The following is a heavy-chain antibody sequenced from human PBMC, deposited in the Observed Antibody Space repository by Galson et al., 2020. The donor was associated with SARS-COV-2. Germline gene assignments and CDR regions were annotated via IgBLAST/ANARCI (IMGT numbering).Heavy chain of an antibody. D-gene: IGHD2-8*02. V-gene: IGHV4-39*01. Sequence: ASETLSLTCTVSGDSVSNSNCYWVWIRLPPGKGLEWIGSIYYGGTTYYNPSLKTRVSISVDTSKKQFSLRMSSVTAADTAIYFCARGSLLVVPPWGQGTLVTVSP. CDR3: ARGSLLVVPP. CDR1: GDSVSNSNCY. J-gene: IGHJ4*03. CDR2: IYYGGTT.